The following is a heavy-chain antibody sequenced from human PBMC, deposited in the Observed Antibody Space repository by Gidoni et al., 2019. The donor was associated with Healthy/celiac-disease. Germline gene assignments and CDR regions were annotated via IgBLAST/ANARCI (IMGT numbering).Heavy chain of an antibody. D-gene: IGHD6-19*01. CDR1: VYTFTGYY. J-gene: IGHJ4*02. CDR3: ASAARQWLNY. V-gene: IGHV1-2*06. Sequence: QVQLVQSGAEVNKPGPSVKFSCKASVYTFTGYYMHWVRQAPGQGLEWMGRINPSSGGTNYAQKFQGRVTMTRDTSISTAYMELSRLRSDDTAVYYCASAARQWLNYWGQGTLVTVSS. CDR2: INPSSGGT.